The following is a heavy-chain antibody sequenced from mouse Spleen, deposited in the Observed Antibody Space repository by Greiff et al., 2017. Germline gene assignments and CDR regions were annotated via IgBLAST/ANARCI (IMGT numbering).Heavy chain of an antibody. V-gene: IGHV2-2*02. CDR2: IWSGGST. CDR3: ARGMGYYAMDY. J-gene: IGHJ4*01. CDR1: GFSLTSYG. Sequence: VKLMESGPGLVQPSQSLSITCTVSGFSLTSYGVHWVRQSPGKGLEWLGVIWSGGSTDYNAAFISRLSISKDNSKSQVFFKMNSLQANDTAIYYCARGMGYYAMDYWGQGTSVTVSS.